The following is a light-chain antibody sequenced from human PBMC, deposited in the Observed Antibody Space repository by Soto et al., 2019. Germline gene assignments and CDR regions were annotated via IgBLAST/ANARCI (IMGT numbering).Light chain of an antibody. CDR1: SSNIGTNP. J-gene: IGLJ1*01. V-gene: IGLV1-44*01. CDR2: TNY. CDR3: AAWDDSLNGHV. Sequence: VLTQPPSASGTPGQRVTISCSGSSSNIGTNPVNWYQQLPGTAPKLLIYTNYQRPSGVPDRFSGSKSGTSASLAISGLQSEDEADYYCAAWDDSLNGHVFGTGTKVTVL.